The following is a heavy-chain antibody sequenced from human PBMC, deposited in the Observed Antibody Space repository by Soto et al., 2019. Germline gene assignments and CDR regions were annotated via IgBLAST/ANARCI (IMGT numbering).Heavy chain of an antibody. V-gene: IGHV1-69*06. CDR2: TGSGTGPG. D-gene: IGHD2-15*01. CDR3: ARRDSGGFYRFFDS. Sequence: GALVKVSCKASGGSLSTNPISWVRQAPGQGLEWMGGTGSGTGPGNHAQKFQGRLTVTADKSTSTVYMELTNLSSEDTAVYYCARRDSGGFYRFFDSWGQGTLVTVSS. J-gene: IGHJ4*02. CDR1: GGSLSTNP.